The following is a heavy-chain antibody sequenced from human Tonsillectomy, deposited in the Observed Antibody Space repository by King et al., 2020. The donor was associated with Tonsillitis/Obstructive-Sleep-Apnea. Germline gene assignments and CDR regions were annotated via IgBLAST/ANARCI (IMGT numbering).Heavy chain of an antibody. CDR3: ARVIASRPTIYYMDV. Sequence: LPLQESGPGLAKPSQPLSLTCTVSGGSTSSGGYYWSWLRQYPGKGLEWIGYVYYNGNTHYNPSLKSPVTMSIDTSKNQFSLRLSAVTAADTAVYYCARVIASRPTIYYMDVWGKGTTVTVS. V-gene: IGHV4-31*01. CDR2: VYYNGNT. D-gene: IGHD6-6*01. J-gene: IGHJ6*03. CDR1: GGSTSSGGYY.